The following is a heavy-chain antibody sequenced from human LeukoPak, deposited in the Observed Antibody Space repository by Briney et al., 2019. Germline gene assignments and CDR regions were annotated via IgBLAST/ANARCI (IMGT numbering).Heavy chain of an antibody. CDR2: MNPNSGNT. J-gene: IGHJ5*02. CDR3: ARSGGDTYYYDRSGYYRP. Sequence: ASVKVSCKASGYTFTSYDINWVRQATGQGLEWMGWMNPNSGNTGYAQKFQGRVTMTRNTSISTAYMELSSLRSEDTAVYYCARSGGDTYYYDRSGYYRPWGQGTLVTVSS. CDR1: GYTFTSYD. D-gene: IGHD3-22*01. V-gene: IGHV1-8*01.